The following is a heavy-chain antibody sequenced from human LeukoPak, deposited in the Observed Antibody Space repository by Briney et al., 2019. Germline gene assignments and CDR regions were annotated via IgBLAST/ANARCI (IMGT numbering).Heavy chain of an antibody. CDR2: IYYSGST. J-gene: IGHJ6*03. V-gene: IGHV4-59*01. CDR3: ARETSQKGAHYMDV. Sequence: SSETLSLTCTVSGASIGSYYWSWIRQSSGKGLEWIGYIYYSGSTNYNPSLKSRVTISVDTSKNQFSLKLSSVTAADTAVYYCARETSQKGAHYMDVWGKGTTVTISS. D-gene: IGHD3-16*01. CDR1: GASIGSYY.